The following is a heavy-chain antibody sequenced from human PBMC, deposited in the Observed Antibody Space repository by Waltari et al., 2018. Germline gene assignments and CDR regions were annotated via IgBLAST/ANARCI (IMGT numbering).Heavy chain of an antibody. J-gene: IGHJ4*02. Sequence: QLQLQESGPGLVKPSETLSLTCTVSGGSISTGSYYWGWIRQPPGKGLEWIGYISYSGSTFYSPALKSRVTMSLDTSKNQFSLKVTSVTAADTAVYYCARRVSSYYVDYWGQGTLVTVAS. CDR2: ISYSGST. V-gene: IGHV4-39*07. CDR1: GGSISTGSYY. D-gene: IGHD3-22*01. CDR3: ARRVSSYYVDY.